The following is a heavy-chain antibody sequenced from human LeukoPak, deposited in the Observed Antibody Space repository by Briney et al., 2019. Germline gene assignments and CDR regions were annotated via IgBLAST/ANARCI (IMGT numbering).Heavy chain of an antibody. V-gene: IGHV4-31*03. D-gene: IGHD6-19*01. CDR1: GGSISRGGYY. CDR3: ARDRRPAVAGIEMGFDP. J-gene: IGHJ5*02. Sequence: SQTLSLTCTVSGGSISRGGYYWSWTRQPPGKALEWIGYIYYSGNTYYNPSLKSRVTISVDTSKNQFSLKLSSVTAADTAVYYCARDRRPAVAGIEMGFDPWGQGTLVTVSS. CDR2: IYYSGNT.